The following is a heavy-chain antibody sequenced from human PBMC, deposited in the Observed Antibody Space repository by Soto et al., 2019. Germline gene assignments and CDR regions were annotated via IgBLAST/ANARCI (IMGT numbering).Heavy chain of an antibody. J-gene: IGHJ6*02. CDR2: IYYSGST. CDR1: GGSISSGGYY. D-gene: IGHD2-8*01. V-gene: IGHV4-31*03. Sequence: SETLSLTCTVSGGSISSGGYYWSWIRQHPGKGLEWFGYIYYSGSTYYNPSLKSRVTISVDTSKNQFSLKLSSVTAADTAVYYCARDPGGYCTNGVCYQGYGMDVWGQGTTVTVSS. CDR3: ARDPGGYCTNGVCYQGYGMDV.